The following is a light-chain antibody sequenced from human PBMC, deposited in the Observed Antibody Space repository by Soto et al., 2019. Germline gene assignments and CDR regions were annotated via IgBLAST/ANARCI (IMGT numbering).Light chain of an antibody. V-gene: IGLV1-40*01. CDR3: KSYDSSLSGYV. CDR2: GNS. CDR1: SSNIGAGYD. J-gene: IGLJ1*01. Sequence: QSVLTQPPSVSGAPGQRVTISCTGISSNIGAGYDVHWYQQLPGTAPKLLIYGNSNRPSGVPDRFSGSKSGTSASLAITGLQAEDEADYYCKSYDSSLSGYVFGTGTKVTVL.